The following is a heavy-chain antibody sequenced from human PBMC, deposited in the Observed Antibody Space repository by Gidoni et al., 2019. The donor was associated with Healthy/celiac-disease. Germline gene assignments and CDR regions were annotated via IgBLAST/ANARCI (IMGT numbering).Heavy chain of an antibody. Sequence: QVQLVQSGAEVTKPGSSVKVSCTASGGTFSRHAISWVRQAPGQGLEWMGGIIPIVGTANDAQKIQGRVTITADESTSTAYMELSSLRSEDTAVYYCARGSYYYGSGSPPRVDAFDIWGQGTMVTVSS. CDR3: ARGSYYYGSGSPPRVDAFDI. J-gene: IGHJ3*02. CDR1: GGTFSRHA. CDR2: IIPIVGTA. D-gene: IGHD3-10*01. V-gene: IGHV1-69*01.